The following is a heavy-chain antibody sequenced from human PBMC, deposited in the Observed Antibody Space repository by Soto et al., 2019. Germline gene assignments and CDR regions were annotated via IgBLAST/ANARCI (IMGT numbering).Heavy chain of an antibody. D-gene: IGHD2-15*01. CDR2: INPKSGGT. V-gene: IGHV1-2*02. CDR3: ARQYCRHGTCYFDY. J-gene: IGHJ4*02. Sequence: ASVKVSCKTSGYTFTDYYIHWVRQAPGQGLEWMGWINPKSGGTDYAQNFQGRVTMTRDTSISTAYTELSRLRSDDTAVYYCARQYCRHGTCYFDYWRQRTLVTVSS. CDR1: GYTFTDYY.